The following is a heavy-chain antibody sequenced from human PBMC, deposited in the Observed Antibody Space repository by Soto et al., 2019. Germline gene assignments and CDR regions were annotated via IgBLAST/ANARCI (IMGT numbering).Heavy chain of an antibody. D-gene: IGHD3-16*01. V-gene: IGHV1-8*01. Sequence: ASVNVSCKASGYSFTNNDVTWVRQATGQGLEWMGWMNPGSGDTGYAQKFQGRVTMTRDISRATAYMELSSLRSADTAIYYCARMATFGSLNWFDPWGQGTLVTVSS. CDR2: MNPGSGDT. CDR3: ARMATFGSLNWFDP. CDR1: GYSFTNND. J-gene: IGHJ5*02.